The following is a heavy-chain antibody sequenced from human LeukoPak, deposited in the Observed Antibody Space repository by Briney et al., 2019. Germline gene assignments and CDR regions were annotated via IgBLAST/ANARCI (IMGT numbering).Heavy chain of an antibody. CDR1: GYTFTSYG. CDR2: ISAYNGNT. CDR3: ARASSSSGDNY. V-gene: IGHV1-18*01. J-gene: IGHJ4*02. Sequence: SVKVSCKASGYTFTSYGISWVRQAPGQGREWMGWISAYNGNTNYAQKLQGRVTMTTDTTTSTAYMELRSLRSDETAVYYCARASSSSGDNYWGQGTLVTVSS. D-gene: IGHD6-6*01.